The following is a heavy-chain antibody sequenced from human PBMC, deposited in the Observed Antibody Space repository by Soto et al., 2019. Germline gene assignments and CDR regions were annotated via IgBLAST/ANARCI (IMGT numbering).Heavy chain of an antibody. D-gene: IGHD2-21*02. V-gene: IGHV4-30-4*01. CDR1: GGSISYDHYH. CDR3: AREDDGGDRDYYGLDV. CDR2: IHYSGIV. Sequence: QVQLQESGPGLVRPSQTLSLTCTVSGGSISYDHYHWTWIRQPPGKGLEWIGYIHYSGIVFYNPSLQSRLSMSVDTSKNLFSLKLSSVTAADTAVYFCAREDDGGDRDYYGLDVWGQGTTVTVSS. J-gene: IGHJ6*02.